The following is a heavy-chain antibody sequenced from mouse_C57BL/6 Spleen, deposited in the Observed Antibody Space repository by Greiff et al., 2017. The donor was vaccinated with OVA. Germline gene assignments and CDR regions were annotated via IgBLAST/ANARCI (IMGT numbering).Heavy chain of an antibody. Sequence: VQLQQPGAELVKPGASVKLSCKASGYTFTSYWMHWVKQRPGQGLEWIGMIHPNSGSTNYNEKFKSKATLTVDKSSSTAYMQLSSLTSEDSAVYYCARSSIYDGYSGAMDYWGQGTSVTVSS. CDR2: IHPNSGST. CDR1: GYTFTSYW. CDR3: ARSSIYDGYSGAMDY. V-gene: IGHV1-64*01. D-gene: IGHD2-3*01. J-gene: IGHJ4*01.